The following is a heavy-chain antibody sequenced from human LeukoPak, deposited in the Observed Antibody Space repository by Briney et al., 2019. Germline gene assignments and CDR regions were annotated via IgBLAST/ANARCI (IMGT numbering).Heavy chain of an antibody. V-gene: IGHV1-2*02. CDR2: IDPNSGDT. CDR3: ARRSRSSSLGDCFDP. D-gene: IGHD6-13*01. Sequence: ASVKISCKASGYTFTGYYVHWVRQAPGQGLEWIGWIDPNSGDTYHAQKFQGRVTMTRDTSTTTAYMELSRLRSDDTAMYYCARRSRSSSLGDCFDPWGQGTLVTVSS. J-gene: IGHJ5*02. CDR1: GYTFTGYY.